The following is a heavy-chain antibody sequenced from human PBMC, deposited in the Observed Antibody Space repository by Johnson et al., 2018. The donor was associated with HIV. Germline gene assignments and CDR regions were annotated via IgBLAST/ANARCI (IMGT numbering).Heavy chain of an antibody. CDR2: ISYDGSNK. V-gene: IGHV3-30*03. CDR1: GFTLTNYG. J-gene: IGHJ3*02. CDR3: ARDRYCSGGTCIDAFDI. D-gene: IGHD2-15*01. Sequence: QVQLVESGGGLVKPGGSLRLSCAVSGFTLTNYGIHWVRQAPDKGLEWVALISYDGSNKYYADSVKGRFTISRDNSKNTLYLQMNSLRAEDTAVYYCARDRYCSGGTCIDAFDIWGQGTMVTVSS.